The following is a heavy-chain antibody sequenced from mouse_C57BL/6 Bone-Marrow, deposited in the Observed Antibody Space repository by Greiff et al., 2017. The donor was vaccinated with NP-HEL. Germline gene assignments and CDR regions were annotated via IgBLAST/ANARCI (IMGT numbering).Heavy chain of an antibody. V-gene: IGHV14-4*01. CDR3: LLGPGNY. Sequence: EVQLQQSGAELVRPGASVKLSCTASGFNIKDDYMHWVKQRPEQGLEWIGWIDPENGDTASASKFQGKATITADTSSNTAYLQLSSLTSEDTAVYYCLLGPGNYWGQGTTLTVSS. CDR2: IDPENGDT. J-gene: IGHJ2*01. D-gene: IGHD4-1*01. CDR1: GFNIKDDY.